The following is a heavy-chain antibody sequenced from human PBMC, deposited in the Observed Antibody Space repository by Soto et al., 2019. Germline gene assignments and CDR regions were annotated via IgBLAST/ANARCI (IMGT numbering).Heavy chain of an antibody. J-gene: IGHJ5*02. D-gene: IGHD3-3*01. Sequence: SETLSLTCTVSGGSISSYYWSWIRQPPGKGLEWIGEINHSGSTNYNPSLKSRVTISVDTSKNQFSLKLSSVTAADTAVYYCARGVRTIFGVVILSEGWFDPWGQGTLVTAPQ. CDR3: ARGVRTIFGVVILSEGWFDP. CDR1: GGSISSYY. V-gene: IGHV4-34*01. CDR2: INHSGST.